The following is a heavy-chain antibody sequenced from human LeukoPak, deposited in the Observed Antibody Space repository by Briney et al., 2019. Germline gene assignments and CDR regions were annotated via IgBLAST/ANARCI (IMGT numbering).Heavy chain of an antibody. CDR1: EFTFSSYG. CDR3: AKVGGATVTYRFDY. J-gene: IGHJ4*02. V-gene: IGHV3-23*01. D-gene: IGHD4-17*01. CDR2: ISGSGGST. Sequence: PGGSLRLSCAASEFTFSSYGMSWVRQAPGKGLEWVSAISGSGGSTYYADSVKGRFTISRDNSKNTLYLQMNSLRAEDTAVYYCAKVGGATVTYRFDYWGQGTLVTVSS.